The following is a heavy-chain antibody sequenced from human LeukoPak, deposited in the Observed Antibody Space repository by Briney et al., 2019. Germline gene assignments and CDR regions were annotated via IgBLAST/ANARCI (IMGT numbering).Heavy chain of an antibody. D-gene: IGHD4-11*01. CDR3: ARRDPSNYYYYYMDV. Sequence: SETLSLTCTVSGGSISSYYWSWIRQPPGKGMEWIGYIDYSGSTNYNPSLKSRVTISVDTSKNQFSLKLSSVTAAATAVYYCARRDPSNYYYYYMDVWGKGTTVTVSS. CDR2: IDYSGST. J-gene: IGHJ6*03. V-gene: IGHV4-59*08. CDR1: GGSISSYY.